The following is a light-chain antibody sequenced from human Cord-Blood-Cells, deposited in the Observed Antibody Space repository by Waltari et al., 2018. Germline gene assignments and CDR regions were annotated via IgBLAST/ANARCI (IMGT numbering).Light chain of an antibody. J-gene: IGLJ3*02. CDR3: AAWDDSLNGPV. Sequence: SVLTQPPSASGTPGQTVTLSCSGSSSNIGSNTVNWYQQPPGTAPKLLIYSHNQRPSGVPDRFSGSKSGTSASLAISWLQSEDEAYYYCAAWDDSLNGPVFGGGTKLTVL. CDR2: SHN. V-gene: IGLV1-44*01. CDR1: SSNIGSNT.